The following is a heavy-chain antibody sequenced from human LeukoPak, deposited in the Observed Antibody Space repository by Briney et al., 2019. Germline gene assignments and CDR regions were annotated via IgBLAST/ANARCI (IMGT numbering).Heavy chain of an antibody. CDR2: IYSGGLT. CDR3: ARDPHYYGSGSYSY. Sequence: PGGSLRLSCAASGFTVSGSYMIWVRQAPGEGLEWVSVIYSGGLTYYADSVKGRFTISRDNSKNTLYLQMNSLRAEDTAVYYCARDPHYYGSGSYSYWGQGTLVTVSS. J-gene: IGHJ4*02. D-gene: IGHD3-10*01. V-gene: IGHV3-53*01. CDR1: GFTVSGSY.